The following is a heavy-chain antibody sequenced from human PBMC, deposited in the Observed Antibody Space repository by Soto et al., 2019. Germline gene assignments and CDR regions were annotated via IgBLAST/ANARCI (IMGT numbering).Heavy chain of an antibody. Sequence: GASVKVSCKASGGTFSSYAISWVRQAPGQGLEWMGGIIPIFGTANYAQKFQGRVTITADESTSTAYMELSSLRSEDTAVYYCAMESSSGWYGAFDIWGQGTMVTVSS. CDR3: AMESSSGWYGAFDI. CDR1: GGTFSSYA. V-gene: IGHV1-69*13. D-gene: IGHD6-19*01. J-gene: IGHJ3*02. CDR2: IIPIFGTA.